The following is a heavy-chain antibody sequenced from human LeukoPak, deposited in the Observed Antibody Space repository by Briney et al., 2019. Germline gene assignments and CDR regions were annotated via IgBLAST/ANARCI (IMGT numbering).Heavy chain of an antibody. CDR2: IYYSGST. CDR3: ARVRWVGYTSTYFDY. D-gene: IGHD2-8*02. V-gene: IGHV4-59*01. CDR1: GGSISSYY. J-gene: IGHJ4*02. Sequence: SETLSLTCTVSGGSISSYYWSWIRQPPGKGLEWIGYIYYSGSTNYNPSLKSRVTISVDTSKKQFSLKLSSVTAADTAVYYCARVRWVGYTSTYFDYWGQGTLVTVSS.